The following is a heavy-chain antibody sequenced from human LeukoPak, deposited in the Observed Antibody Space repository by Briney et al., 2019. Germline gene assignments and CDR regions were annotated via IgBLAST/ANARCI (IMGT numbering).Heavy chain of an antibody. CDR2: IISGGRT. CDR1: GFTFTTYD. V-gene: IGHV3-23*01. CDR3: ARSIPPDF. J-gene: IGHJ4*02. D-gene: IGHD1-26*01. Sequence: LAGGSLRLSCVPSGFTFTTYDMNWVRQAPGKGLEWVSGIISGGRTYYADSVKGRFTISRDSSKNTLYLQMTSLRADDTALYYCARSIPPDFWGQGTLVTVSS.